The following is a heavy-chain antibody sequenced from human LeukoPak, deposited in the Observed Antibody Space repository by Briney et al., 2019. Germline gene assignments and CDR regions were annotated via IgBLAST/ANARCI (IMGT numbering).Heavy chain of an antibody. J-gene: IGHJ4*02. Sequence: PGGSLRLSCAASGFTFSSYGMHWVRQAPGKGLEWVAVIWYDGSNKYYADSVKGRFTISRDNSKNTLYLQMNSLRAEDTAVYYCANLDPRAYFDYWGQGTLVTVSS. V-gene: IGHV3-33*06. CDR1: GFTFSSYG. CDR2: IWYDGSNK. CDR3: ANLDPRAYFDY.